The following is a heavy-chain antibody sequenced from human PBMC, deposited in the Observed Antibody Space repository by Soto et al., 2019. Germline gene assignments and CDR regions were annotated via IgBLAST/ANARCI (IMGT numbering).Heavy chain of an antibody. D-gene: IGHD3-22*01. CDR3: AKDLVVNLVSACYYHGMDV. Sequence: EGCRGGSGGTSGLTLTRYKMNWVRQAPGKGLEWVSAISGSGGSTSYADSVRGRFTISRDNSKNTLYLQMNSLRAEDTAVYYCAKDLVVNLVSACYYHGMDVCCRVSTVAVPS. V-gene: IGHV3-23*01. CDR1: GLTLTRYK. CDR2: ISGSGGST. J-gene: IGHJ6*02.